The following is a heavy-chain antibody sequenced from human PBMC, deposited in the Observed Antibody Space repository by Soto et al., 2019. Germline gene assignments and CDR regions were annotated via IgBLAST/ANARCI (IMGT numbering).Heavy chain of an antibody. CDR3: ARGPDIQRGSVGSFDP. D-gene: IGHD5-18*01. J-gene: IGHJ5*02. V-gene: IGHV1-46*01. CDR1: GYTFTIYY. Sequence: ASVKVSCKSSGYTFTIYYMHWVRQAPGQGLEWMAIINPSRGETSYAQKFQGRVAVTGDTSTSTVYMELSSLRSEDTAVYYCARGPDIQRGSVGSFDPWGQGTLVTVXS. CDR2: INPSRGET.